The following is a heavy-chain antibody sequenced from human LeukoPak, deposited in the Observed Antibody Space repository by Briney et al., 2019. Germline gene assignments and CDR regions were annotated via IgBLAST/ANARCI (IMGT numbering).Heavy chain of an antibody. J-gene: IGHJ4*02. CDR1: GGSISSGSYY. Sequence: SETLSLTCTVSGGSISSGSYYWSWIRQPAGKGLEWIGRIYTSGSTNYNPSLKSRVTISVDTSKNQFSLKLSSVTAADTAVYYCAREMYYYDYWALAFDYWGQGTLVTVSS. CDR3: AREMYYYDYWALAFDY. D-gene: IGHD3-22*01. CDR2: IYTSGST. V-gene: IGHV4-61*02.